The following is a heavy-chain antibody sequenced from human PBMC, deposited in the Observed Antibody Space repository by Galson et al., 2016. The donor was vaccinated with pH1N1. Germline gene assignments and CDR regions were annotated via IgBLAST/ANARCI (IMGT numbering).Heavy chain of an antibody. CDR3: ARHRLVRDISMGGWFDP. D-gene: IGHD1-26*01. CDR1: GDSIRSSTFY. CDR2: FFYSENT. Sequence: ETLSLTCSVSGDSIRSSTFYWGWTRQPPGQGLEWIGSFFYSENTYYNPSLKGRVTISVDASTNQFSLKLNSVTAADTAVYYCARHRLVRDISMGGWFDPWGQGTQVSVSS. V-gene: IGHV4-39*01. J-gene: IGHJ5*02.